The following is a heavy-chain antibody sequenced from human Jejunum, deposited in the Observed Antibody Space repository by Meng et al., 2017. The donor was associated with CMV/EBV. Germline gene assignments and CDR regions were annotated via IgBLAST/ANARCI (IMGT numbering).Heavy chain of an antibody. D-gene: IGHD3-3*01. Sequence: QWVRQAPGKGVEWVAFISYDGTNKNYTDSVKGRFTLSRDNSKNTLYLQMNSLRAEDTAVYYCARDPGAYDFWSGPSYYTYGMDVWGQGTTVTVSS. CDR2: ISYDGTNK. CDR3: ARDPGAYDFWSGPSYYTYGMDV. J-gene: IGHJ6*02. V-gene: IGHV3-30-3*01.